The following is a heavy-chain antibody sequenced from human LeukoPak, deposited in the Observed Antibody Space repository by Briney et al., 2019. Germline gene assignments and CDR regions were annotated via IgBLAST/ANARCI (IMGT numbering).Heavy chain of an antibody. Sequence: PGGSLRLSCAASGFTFSSYAMSWVRQAPGKGLEWVSAISGSGGSTYYADSVKGRFTISRDNSKNTLYLQVNSLRAEDTAVYYCARIIESHRRTYYYGSGTYYNFDYWGQGTLVTVSS. CDR1: GFTFSSYA. J-gene: IGHJ4*02. D-gene: IGHD3-10*01. CDR2: ISGSGGST. V-gene: IGHV3-23*01. CDR3: ARIIESHRRTYYYGSGTYYNFDY.